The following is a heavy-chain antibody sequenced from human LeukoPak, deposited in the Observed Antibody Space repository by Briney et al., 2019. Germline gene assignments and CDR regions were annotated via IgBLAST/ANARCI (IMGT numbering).Heavy chain of an antibody. CDR2: INTNTGNP. V-gene: IGHV7-4-1*02. CDR1: GYTFTSYA. J-gene: IGHJ4*02. CDR3: ARGVVAATTRDFDY. Sequence: ASVKVSCKASGYTFTSYAMNWVRQAPGQGLEWMGWINTNTGNPTYAQGFTGRFVFSLDTSVSTAYLQISSLKAEDTAVYYCARGVVAATTRDFDYWGQGTLVTVSS. D-gene: IGHD2-15*01.